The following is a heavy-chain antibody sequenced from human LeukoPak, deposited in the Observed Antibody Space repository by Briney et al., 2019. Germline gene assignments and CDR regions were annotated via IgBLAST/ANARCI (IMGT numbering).Heavy chain of an antibody. CDR1: GGSISSGGYY. CDR2: IYYSGST. V-gene: IGHV4-31*03. D-gene: IGHD3-10*01. J-gene: IGHJ4*02. Sequence: SETLSLTCTVSGGSISSGGYYWSWIRQHPGKGLEWIGYIYYSGSTYYNPSLKSRVTISVDTSKNQFSLKLSSVTAADTAVYYCARGATMVRGVIIYFDYWGQGTLVNVSS. CDR3: ARGATMVRGVIIYFDY.